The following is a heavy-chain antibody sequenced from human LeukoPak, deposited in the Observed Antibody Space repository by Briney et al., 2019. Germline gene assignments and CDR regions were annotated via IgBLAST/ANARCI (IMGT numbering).Heavy chain of an antibody. CDR1: GFSVSRNY. D-gene: IGHD1-14*01. V-gene: IGHV3-66*01. CDR3: ATSFGRGAFDI. J-gene: IGHJ3*02. Sequence: GGSLRLSCAASGFSVSRNYMNWVRQAPGKGLAWVSGIYSGGSTDYADSVKGGFTISRDNSKNTLYLQMNSLRAEDSAVYYCATSFGRGAFDIWGQGTMVTVS. CDR2: IYSGGST.